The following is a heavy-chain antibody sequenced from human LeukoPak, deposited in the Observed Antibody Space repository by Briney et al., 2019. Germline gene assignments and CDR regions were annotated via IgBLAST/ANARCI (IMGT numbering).Heavy chain of an antibody. Sequence: GGSLRLSCAASGFTVSSNYVSWVRQAPGKGLEWVSVIYSGGSTYYADSVKGRFTISRDNSKNSLYLQMSSLRAEDTAVYYCAREAYDILTGYRSYWYFDLWGRGTLVTVSS. V-gene: IGHV3-66*01. CDR1: GFTVSSNY. CDR2: IYSGGST. D-gene: IGHD3-9*01. J-gene: IGHJ2*01. CDR3: AREAYDILTGYRSYWYFDL.